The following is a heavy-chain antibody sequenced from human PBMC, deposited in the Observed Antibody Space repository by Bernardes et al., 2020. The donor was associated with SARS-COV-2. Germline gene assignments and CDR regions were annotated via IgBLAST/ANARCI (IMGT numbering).Heavy chain of an antibody. V-gene: IGHV1-3*01. D-gene: IGHD2-8*01. CDR3: ARNYNGLGI. Sequence: ASVKVSCRASGYIFSDFELYWVRQAPGQGLEWMGWINAGNGDTKYSQKFQGRVTITRDTSASTAYMEVTSLRSEDTAVFYCARNYNGLGIWGQGTMVTVSS. CDR2: INAGNGDT. J-gene: IGHJ3*02. CDR1: GYIFSDFE.